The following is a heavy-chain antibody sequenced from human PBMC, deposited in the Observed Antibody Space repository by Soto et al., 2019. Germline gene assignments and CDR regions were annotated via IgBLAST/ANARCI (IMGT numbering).Heavy chain of an antibody. CDR3: ARQYCSSTSCYGADFDY. V-gene: IGHV1-8*01. Sequence: QVQLVQPGAEVKKPGASVKVSRKASGYTFTSYDINWVRQATGQGLEWMGWMNPNSGNTGYAQKFQGRVTMTRNTSISTAYMELSSLRSEDTAVYYCARQYCSSTSCYGADFDYWGQGTLVTVSS. CDR1: GYTFTSYD. D-gene: IGHD2-2*01. CDR2: MNPNSGNT. J-gene: IGHJ4*02.